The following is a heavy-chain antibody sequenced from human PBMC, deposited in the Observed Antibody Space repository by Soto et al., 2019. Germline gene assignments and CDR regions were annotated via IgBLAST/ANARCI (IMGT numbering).Heavy chain of an antibody. CDR3: ASWACGADCNSILGAFDI. D-gene: IGHD2-21*02. Sequence: QLQLQESGPGLVKPSETLSLTCTVSGGSISTTTYYWGWVRQPPGRGLEWIASVYYTGNTYYNPSLTSRVTISVLTSKNQFSLNLHSVTAADTAVYYCASWACGADCNSILGAFDIWGQGTMVTVSS. CDR1: GGSISTTTYY. V-gene: IGHV4-39*01. CDR2: VYYTGNT. J-gene: IGHJ3*02.